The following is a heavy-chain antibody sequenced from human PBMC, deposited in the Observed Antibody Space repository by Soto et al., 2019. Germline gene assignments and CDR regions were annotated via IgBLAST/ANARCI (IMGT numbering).Heavy chain of an antibody. J-gene: IGHJ6*02. Sequence: ASVKVSCKASGYTFTSYAMHWVRQAPGQRLEWMGWINAGNGNTKYSQKFQGRVTITRDTSASTAYMELSSLRSEDTAVYYCARDYDFWSGYPLAYYYGMDVWGQGTTVTVSS. CDR2: INAGNGNT. CDR1: GYTFTSYA. D-gene: IGHD3-3*01. V-gene: IGHV1-3*01. CDR3: ARDYDFWSGYPLAYYYGMDV.